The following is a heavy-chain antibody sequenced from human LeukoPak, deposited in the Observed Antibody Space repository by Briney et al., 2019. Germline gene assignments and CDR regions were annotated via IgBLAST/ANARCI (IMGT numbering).Heavy chain of an antibody. CDR3: ARRITIAAAGWGYGMDV. J-gene: IGHJ6*02. CDR1: GFTFNNHW. Sequence: GGSLRLSCAASGFTFNNHWMSWVRQAPGKGLEWVANIRHDGSDKKYVDSVKGRFTISRDNAESSLFLQMNSLRAEDTAVYYCARRITIAAAGWGYGMDVWGQGTTVTVSS. D-gene: IGHD6-13*01. V-gene: IGHV3-7*03. CDR2: IRHDGSDK.